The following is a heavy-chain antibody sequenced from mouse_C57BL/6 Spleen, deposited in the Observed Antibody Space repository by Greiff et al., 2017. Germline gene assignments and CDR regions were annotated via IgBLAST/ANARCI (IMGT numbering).Heavy chain of an antibody. CDR3: ARWGGVDY. Sequence: VQLKQSGAELVKPGASVKISCKASGYAFSSYWMNWVKQRPGKGLERIGQIYPGDGDTNYNGKFKGKGTLTADKSSSAAYIQHSSRTSEDSSVYFCARWGGVDYWGQGPTLTVSS. J-gene: IGHJ2*01. CDR1: GYAFSSYW. CDR2: IYPGDGDT. V-gene: IGHV1-80*01.